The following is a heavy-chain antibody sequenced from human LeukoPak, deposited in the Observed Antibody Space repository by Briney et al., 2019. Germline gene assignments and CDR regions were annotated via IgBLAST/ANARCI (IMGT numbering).Heavy chain of an antibody. D-gene: IGHD6-6*01. V-gene: IGHV3-11*03. CDR1: GFAFSDYY. Sequence: GGSLRLSCAASGFAFSDYYMSWIRQAPGKGLEWLSYISSTSSFTNYADSVKGRFTISRDNAKNSLYLQMNNLRAEDTAVYYCARYSSSSLFDYWGQGTLVTVSS. CDR3: ARYSSSSLFDY. J-gene: IGHJ4*02. CDR2: ISSTSSFT.